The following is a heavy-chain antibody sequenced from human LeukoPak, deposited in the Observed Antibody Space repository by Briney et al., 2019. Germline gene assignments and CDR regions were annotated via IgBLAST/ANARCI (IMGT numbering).Heavy chain of an antibody. V-gene: IGHV4-61*01. Sequence: PSETLSLTCTVFGGSVSSGSYYWSWIRQPPGKGLEWIGYIYYSGSTNYNPSLKSRVTISVDTSKNQFSLKLSSVTAADTAVYYCARHVDGGAFDIWGQGTMVTVSS. CDR1: GGSVSSGSYY. CDR3: ARHVDGGAFDI. D-gene: IGHD2-21*01. CDR2: IYYSGST. J-gene: IGHJ3*02.